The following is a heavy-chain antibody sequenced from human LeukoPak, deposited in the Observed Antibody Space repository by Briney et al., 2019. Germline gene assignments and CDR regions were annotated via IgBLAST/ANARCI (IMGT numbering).Heavy chain of an antibody. CDR1: GGTFSSYS. CDR2: IIPIVAIE. CDR3: ARVEMATITGGLYPHYFDY. Sequence: SVKVSCNTSGGTFSSYSINWVRQAPGQGLEWMGGIIPIVAIEKSAQQFQGSTITADRSTSTAYMDLSSLRSEDTAVYSCARVEMATITGGLYPHYFDYWGQGTLVTVSS. D-gene: IGHD5-24*01. V-gene: IGHV1-69*10. J-gene: IGHJ4*02.